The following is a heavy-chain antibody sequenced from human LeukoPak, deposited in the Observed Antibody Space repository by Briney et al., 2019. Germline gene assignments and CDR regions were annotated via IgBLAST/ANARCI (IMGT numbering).Heavy chain of an antibody. V-gene: IGHV1-2*02. CDR1: GYTFTGYC. CDR2: INPSSGGT. Sequence: ASVKVSCKASGYTFTGYCMHWVRQAPGQGLEWMGWINPSSGGTNYAQKFQGRVTMTRDTSISTAYMELSRLRSDDTAVYYCARHSDPYCSGGSCYLNWFDPWGQGTLVTVSS. J-gene: IGHJ5*02. D-gene: IGHD2-15*01. CDR3: ARHSDPYCSGGSCYLNWFDP.